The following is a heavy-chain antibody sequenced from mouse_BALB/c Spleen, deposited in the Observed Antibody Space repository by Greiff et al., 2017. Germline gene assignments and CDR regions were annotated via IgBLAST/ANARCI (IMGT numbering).Heavy chain of an antibody. V-gene: IGHV5-6-4*01. Sequence: EVQLVESGGGLVKPGGSLKLSCAASGFTFSSYTMSWVRQTPEKRLEWVATISSGGSYTYYPDSVKGRFTISRDNAKNTLYLQMSSLKSEDTAMYYCTRVGYGNYVYYFDYWGQGTTLTVAS. CDR1: GFTFSSYT. CDR3: TRVGYGNYVYYFDY. J-gene: IGHJ2*01. CDR2: ISSGGSYT. D-gene: IGHD2-10*02.